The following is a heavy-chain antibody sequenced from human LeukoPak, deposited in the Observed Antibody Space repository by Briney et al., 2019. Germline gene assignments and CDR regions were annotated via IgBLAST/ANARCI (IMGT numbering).Heavy chain of an antibody. V-gene: IGHV3-7*01. Sequence: GGSLRLSCAASGFTFSTYWMTWVRQAPGKGLEWVANIKEDGSEKYYVDSVKGRFAISRDNAKNSLYLQMNSLRAEDTAVYYCARDGMRGGDFDYWGQGTLVTVSS. D-gene: IGHD3-16*01. CDR2: IKEDGSEK. J-gene: IGHJ4*02. CDR3: ARDGMRGGDFDY. CDR1: GFTFSTYW.